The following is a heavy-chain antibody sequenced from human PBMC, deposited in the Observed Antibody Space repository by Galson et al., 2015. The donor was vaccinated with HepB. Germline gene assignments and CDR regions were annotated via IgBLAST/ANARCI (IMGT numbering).Heavy chain of an antibody. V-gene: IGHV3-9*01. CDR1: GFIFDDYA. Sequence: SLRLSCAASGFIFDDYAMHWVRQAPGKGLEWVSGISWDTFSIAYADPVKGRFVISRDNVKNSLYLQMSGLPPEDTALYFCAKVSTRLSSLTDSHAFDLWGRGSPVTVSS. D-gene: IGHD3-9*01. J-gene: IGHJ2*01. CDR3: AKVSTRLSSLTDSHAFDL. CDR2: ISWDTFSI.